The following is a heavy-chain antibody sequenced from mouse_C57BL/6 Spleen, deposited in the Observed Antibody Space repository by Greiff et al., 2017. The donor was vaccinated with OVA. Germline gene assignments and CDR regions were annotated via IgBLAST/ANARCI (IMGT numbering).Heavy chain of an antibody. CDR3: ARTTVVAPDD. CDR2: IHPNSGST. Sequence: QVHVKQPGAELVKPGASVKLSCKASGYTFTSYWMHWVKQRPGQGLEWIGMIHPNSGSTNYNEKFKSKATLTVDKSSSTAYMQLSSLTSEDSAVYYCARTTVVAPDDWGQGTTLTVSS. CDR1: GYTFTSYW. D-gene: IGHD1-1*01. V-gene: IGHV1-64*01. J-gene: IGHJ2*01.